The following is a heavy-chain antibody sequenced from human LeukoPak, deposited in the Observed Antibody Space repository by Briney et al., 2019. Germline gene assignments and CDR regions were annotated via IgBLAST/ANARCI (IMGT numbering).Heavy chain of an antibody. Sequence: ASVKVSCKASGYTFTSYGISWVRQAPGQGLEWMGWISAYNGNTNYAQKLQGRVTMTTDTSTSTAYMELRSLRSDDTAVYYCASGAPSSGYYQHAGGFDYWGQGTLVTVSS. CDR1: GYTFTSYG. J-gene: IGHJ4*02. V-gene: IGHV1-18*01. CDR3: ASGAPSSGYYQHAGGFDY. CDR2: ISAYNGNT. D-gene: IGHD3-22*01.